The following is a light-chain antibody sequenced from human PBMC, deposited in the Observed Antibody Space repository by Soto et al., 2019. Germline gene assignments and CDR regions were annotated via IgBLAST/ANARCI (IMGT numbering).Light chain of an antibody. CDR3: QQYGSSGT. CDR1: QSVSSSY. CDR2: GAS. V-gene: IGKV3-20*01. J-gene: IGKJ1*01. Sequence: IVVSQSPCTLSLSPGERATLSCRASQSVSSSYLAWYQQKPGQAPRLLISGASNRATGIPDRFSGSGSGTDFTLTISRLAPEDFAVYYCQQYGSSGTFGQGTKV.